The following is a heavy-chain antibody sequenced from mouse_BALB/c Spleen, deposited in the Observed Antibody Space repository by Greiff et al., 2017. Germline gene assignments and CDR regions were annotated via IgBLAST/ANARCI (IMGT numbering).Heavy chain of an antibody. V-gene: IGHV1S56*01. Sequence: QVQLQRSGPELVKPGALVKISCKASGYTFTSYDINWVKQRPGQGLEWIGWIYPGDGSTKYNEKFKGKATLTADKSSSTAYMQLSSLTSENSAVYFCARSARYDVGFAYWGQGTLVTVSA. CDR2: IYPGDGST. J-gene: IGHJ3*01. CDR1: GYTFTSYD. CDR3: ARSARYDVGFAY. D-gene: IGHD2-14*01.